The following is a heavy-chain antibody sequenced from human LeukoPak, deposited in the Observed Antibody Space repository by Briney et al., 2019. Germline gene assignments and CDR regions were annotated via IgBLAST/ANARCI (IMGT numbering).Heavy chain of an antibody. CDR2: ISYDGSNK. CDR1: GFTFSSYA. V-gene: IGHV3-30*04. CDR3: ARDRTLSYYYDSSGLGS. Sequence: GSLRLSCAASGFTFSSYAMHWVRQAPGKGLEWVAVISYDGSNKYYADSVKGRFTISRDNSKNTLYLQMNSLRAEDTAVYYCARDRTLSYYYDSSGLGSWSQGTLVTVSS. J-gene: IGHJ4*02. D-gene: IGHD3-22*01.